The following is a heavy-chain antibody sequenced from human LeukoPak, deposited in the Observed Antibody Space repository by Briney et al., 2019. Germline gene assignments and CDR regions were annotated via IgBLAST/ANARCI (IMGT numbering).Heavy chain of an antibody. CDR3: AKDLYYYDSSLFDY. CDR1: GFTFDDYA. CDR2: ISWNSGSI. V-gene: IGHV3-9*03. J-gene: IGHJ4*02. Sequence: AGRSLRLPCAASGFTFDDYAMHWVRQAPGKGLEWVSGISWNSGSIGYADSVKGRFTISRDNAKNSLYLQMNSLRAEDMALYYCAKDLYYYDSSLFDYWGQGTLVTVSS. D-gene: IGHD3-22*01.